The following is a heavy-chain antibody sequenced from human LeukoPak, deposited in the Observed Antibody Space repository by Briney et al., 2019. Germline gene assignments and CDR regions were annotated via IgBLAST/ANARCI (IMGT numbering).Heavy chain of an antibody. CDR2: INARGDT. D-gene: IGHD2-2*01. CDR3: ARGRVPAARGYNWFDP. CDR1: GWSFNDYY. Sequence: PSETLSLTCAAYGWSFNDYYWNWIRQPPGKGLEWIGEINARGDTNYNPSLKSRVTISVDTSKKQFSLRLTSMIAADTALYYCARGRVPAARGYNWFDPWGQGTLVTVSS. J-gene: IGHJ5*02. V-gene: IGHV4-34*01.